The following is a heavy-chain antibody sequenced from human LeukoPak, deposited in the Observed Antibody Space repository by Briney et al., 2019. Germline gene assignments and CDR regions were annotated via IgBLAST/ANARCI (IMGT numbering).Heavy chain of an antibody. V-gene: IGHV3-30-3*01. J-gene: IGHJ4*02. D-gene: IGHD3-22*01. CDR3: ASNRGIYYDSSPFDY. CDR2: ISYDGSNK. CDR1: GFTVSSNY. Sequence: GGSLRLSCAASGFTVSSNYMSWVRQAPGKGLEWVAVISYDGSNKYYADSVKGRFTISRDNSKNTLYLQMNSLRAEDTAVYYCASNRGIYYDSSPFDYWGQGTLVTVSS.